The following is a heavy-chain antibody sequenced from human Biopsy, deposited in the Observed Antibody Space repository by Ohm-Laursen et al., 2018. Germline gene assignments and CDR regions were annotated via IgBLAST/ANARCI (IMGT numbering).Heavy chain of an antibody. CDR3: ARATNSTGWPYYYFYGMDV. V-gene: IGHV4-34*01. J-gene: IGHJ6*02. CDR1: GKTFSGYY. Sequence: GTLSLTCEVYGKTFSGYYWSWIRQTPGKGLEWIGEINHSGRTNYNPSLKSRVTISVDTSKNQFSLRLNSVTAADTAVYYCARATNSTGWPYYYFYGMDVWGQGTTVTVSS. CDR2: INHSGRT. D-gene: IGHD2/OR15-2a*01.